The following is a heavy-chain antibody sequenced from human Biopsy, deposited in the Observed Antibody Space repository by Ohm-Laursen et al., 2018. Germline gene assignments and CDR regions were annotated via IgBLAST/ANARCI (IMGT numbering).Heavy chain of an antibody. CDR3: AKVHRRRDGYSYRDY. V-gene: IGHV3-11*01. D-gene: IGHD5-24*01. Sequence: SLRLSCTASGFPFSDYYMSWIRQAPGKGLEWVSYISSSGLTIYYADSVKGRFTVTRDNPKNSLYLQMNSLRVEDTAVYHCAKVHRRRDGYSYRDYWGQGTLVSVSS. J-gene: IGHJ4*02. CDR1: GFPFSDYY. CDR2: ISSSGLTI.